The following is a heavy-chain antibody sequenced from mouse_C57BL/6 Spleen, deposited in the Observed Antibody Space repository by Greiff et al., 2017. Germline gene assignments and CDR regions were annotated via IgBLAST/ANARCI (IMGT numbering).Heavy chain of an antibody. CDR2: IYPGDGDT. J-gene: IGHJ2*01. V-gene: IGHV1-80*01. Sequence: VQRVESGAELVKPGASVKISCKASGYAFSSYWMNWVKQRPGKGLEWIGQIYPGDGDTNYNGKFKGKATLTADKSSSTAYMQLSSLTSEDSAVYFCARDYDYGGGYWGQGTTLTVSS. D-gene: IGHD2-4*01. CDR1: GYAFSSYW. CDR3: ARDYDYGGGY.